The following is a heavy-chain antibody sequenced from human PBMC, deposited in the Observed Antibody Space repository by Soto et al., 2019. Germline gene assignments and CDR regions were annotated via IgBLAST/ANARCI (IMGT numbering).Heavy chain of an antibody. Sequence: QVQLVESGGGVVQPGRSLRLSCAASTFTLSTYGMHWVRQAPGKGLEWVAVISYDGNNKYYADSVKGRFIISRDNSRNTLSLQMNSLTTEDTAVYYCARGAEYQVLSRDYFYGMDVWGQGIMVTVSS. D-gene: IGHD2-2*01. CDR3: ARGAEYQVLSRDYFYGMDV. CDR2: ISYDGNNK. CDR1: TFTLSTYG. V-gene: IGHV3-30*03. J-gene: IGHJ6*02.